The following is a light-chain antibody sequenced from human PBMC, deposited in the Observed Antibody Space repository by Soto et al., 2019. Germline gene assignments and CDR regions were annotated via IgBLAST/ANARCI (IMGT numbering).Light chain of an antibody. CDR3: QHLNGYPRT. V-gene: IGKV1-9*01. Sequence: DIQLTQSPSFLSASVGDRVTITCRASQGISSYLAWYQQRPGKAPKLLIYAASTLQSGVPSRFSGSGSGTEFTLTISSLQPEDFATYYCQHLNGYPRTFGQGNKVEIK. CDR2: AAS. CDR1: QGISSY. J-gene: IGKJ1*01.